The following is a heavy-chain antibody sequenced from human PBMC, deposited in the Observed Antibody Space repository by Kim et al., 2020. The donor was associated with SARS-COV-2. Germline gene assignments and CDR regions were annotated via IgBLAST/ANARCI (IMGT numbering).Heavy chain of an antibody. Sequence: VGSLRLSCAASGFTFSSYSMNWVRQAPGKGLEWVSYISSSSSTIYYADSVKGRFTISRDNAKNSLYLHMNSLRDEDTAVYYCASNGAAAGLYYYYGMDVWGQGTTVTVSS. J-gene: IGHJ6*02. CDR3: ASNGAAAGLYYYYGMDV. D-gene: IGHD6-13*01. CDR2: ISSSSSTI. V-gene: IGHV3-48*02. CDR1: GFTFSSYS.